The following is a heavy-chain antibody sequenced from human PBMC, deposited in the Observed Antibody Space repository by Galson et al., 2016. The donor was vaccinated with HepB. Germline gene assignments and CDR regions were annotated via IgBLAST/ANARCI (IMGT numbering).Heavy chain of an antibody. V-gene: IGHV1-2*04. Sequence: SVKVSCKASGYTFTDYYMHWVRQAPGQGLEWMAWLSANSGATNYAQKFQGWVTMTRDTSISTAYMGLTSLTSDATAIYYCATSTGYRSGWGAFDIWGQGTMVTVSS. D-gene: IGHD6-25*01. CDR2: LSANSGAT. J-gene: IGHJ3*02. CDR1: GYTFTDYY. CDR3: ATSTGYRSGWGAFDI.